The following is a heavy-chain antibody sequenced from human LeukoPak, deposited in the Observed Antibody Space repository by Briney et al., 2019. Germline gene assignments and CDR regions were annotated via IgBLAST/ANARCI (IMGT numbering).Heavy chain of an antibody. CDR1: GFTFSSYS. CDR3: AREEYSSPSVDY. J-gene: IGHJ4*02. V-gene: IGHV3-48*01. Sequence: GGSLRLSCAASGFTFSSYSMNWVRQAPGKGLEWVSYISSSSTIYYADSVKGRFTISRDNAKNSLFLQMNSLRAEDTAVYFCAREEYSSPSVDYWGQGTLVTVSS. CDR2: ISSSSTI. D-gene: IGHD6-6*01.